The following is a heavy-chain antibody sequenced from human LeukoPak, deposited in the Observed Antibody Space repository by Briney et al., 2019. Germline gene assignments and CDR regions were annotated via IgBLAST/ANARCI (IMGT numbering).Heavy chain of an antibody. CDR1: GFTFSNCG. D-gene: IGHD3-10*01. J-gene: IGHJ4*02. Sequence: PGGSLRLSCAASGFTFSNCGMHWVRQAPGKGLEWVAFIRYDGSNEYYADSVKGRFTISGDNSKSTLYLQMNSLRAEDTAVYYCARESSVVRGVITDFDYWGQGTLVTVSS. CDR3: ARESSVVRGVITDFDY. CDR2: IRYDGSNE. V-gene: IGHV3-30*02.